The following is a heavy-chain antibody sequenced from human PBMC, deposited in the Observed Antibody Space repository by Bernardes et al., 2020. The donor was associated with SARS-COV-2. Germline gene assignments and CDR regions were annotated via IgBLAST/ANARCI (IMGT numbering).Heavy chain of an antibody. V-gene: IGHV5-51*01. CDR1: GFTFASRY. D-gene: IGHD6-19*01. J-gene: IGHJ1*01. CDR3: ARRTRSGADL. Sequence: GESLKISCQGSGFTFASRYIGWVRQLPGKGLEWMGVIFPGDSDTRYVPSFQGQVTISADKSISTAYLQWSSLKPSDTGIYFCARRTRSGADLWGQGTLVTVSS. CDR2: IFPGDSDT.